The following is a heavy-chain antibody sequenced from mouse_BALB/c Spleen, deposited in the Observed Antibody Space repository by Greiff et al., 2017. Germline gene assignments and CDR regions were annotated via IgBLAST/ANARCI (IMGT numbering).Heavy chain of an antibody. CDR3: TRDPLAMSMDY. V-gene: IGHV5-6-2*01. D-gene: IGHD6-1*01. CDR2: INSNGGST. J-gene: IGHJ4*01. CDR1: GFTFSSYY. Sequence: EVQLVESGGGLVKLGGSLKLSCAASGFTFSSYYMSWVRQTPEKRLELVAAINSNGGSTYYPDTVKGRFTISRDNAKNTLYLQMSSLKSEDTALYYCTRDPLAMSMDYWGQGTSVTVSS.